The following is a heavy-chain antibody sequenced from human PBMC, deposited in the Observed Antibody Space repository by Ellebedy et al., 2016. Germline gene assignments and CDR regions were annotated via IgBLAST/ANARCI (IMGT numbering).Heavy chain of an antibody. CDR1: GFTFGVYT. D-gene: IGHD3-22*01. CDR2: IKSNSDGGTT. J-gene: IGHJ4*02. V-gene: IGHV3-15*01. CDR3: TREAYYYDRSGRWVSYYFDY. Sequence: GESLKIPCAASGFTFGVYTMIWVRQAPGKGLEWVGRIKSNSDGGTTDYAAPVKGRFTGSSDDSMNSLYLQMNSLKTEDTAVYYCTREAYYYDRSGRWVSYYFDYWGQGTPVTVSS.